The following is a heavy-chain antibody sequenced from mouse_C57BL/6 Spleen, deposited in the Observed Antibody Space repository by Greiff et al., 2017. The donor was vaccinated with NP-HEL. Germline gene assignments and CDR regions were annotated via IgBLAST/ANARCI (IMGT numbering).Heavy chain of an antibody. J-gene: IGHJ3*01. Sequence: VQLQQSGPVLVKPGASVKMSCKASGYTFTDYYMNWVKQSHGKSLEWIGVINPYNGGTSYNQKFKGKATLTVDKSSSTAYMELNSLTSEDSAVYYCARPLWGDAYWGQGTLVTVSA. CDR2: INPYNGGT. CDR3: ARPLWGDAY. V-gene: IGHV1-19*01. D-gene: IGHD1-1*02. CDR1: GYTFTDYY.